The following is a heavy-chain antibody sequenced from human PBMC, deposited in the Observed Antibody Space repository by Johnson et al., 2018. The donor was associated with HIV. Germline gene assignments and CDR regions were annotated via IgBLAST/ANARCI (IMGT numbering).Heavy chain of an antibody. CDR1: GFTFRSYW. Sequence: MLLVESGGGVVQPGRSLRLSCAASGFTFRSYWMGWVRQAPGKGLEWVANIKQDGSAKYYVDSLKGRFTISRDNAKNSLYLQMNSLRAEDTAVYYCATFGGGSFHAFDIWGQGTMVTVSS. V-gene: IGHV3-7*05. J-gene: IGHJ3*02. CDR3: ATFGGGSFHAFDI. D-gene: IGHD1-26*01. CDR2: IKQDGSAK.